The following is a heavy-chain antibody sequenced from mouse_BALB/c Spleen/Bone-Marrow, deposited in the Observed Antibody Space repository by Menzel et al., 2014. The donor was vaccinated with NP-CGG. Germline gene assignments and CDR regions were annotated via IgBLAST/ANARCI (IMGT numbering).Heavy chain of an antibody. CDR1: GYTFTSYW. J-gene: IGHJ2*01. D-gene: IGHD1-1*01. CDR2: INPSNGRT. CDR3: ARRATTVVATDY. V-gene: IGHV1S81*02. Sequence: QVQLQQPGAELVKPGASVKLSCKASGYTFTSYWMHWVKQRPGQGLEWIGEINPSNGRTNYNEKFKSKATLTVNKSSSTTYMQLSSLTSKDSAVYYYARRATTVVATDYWGQGTTLTVSS.